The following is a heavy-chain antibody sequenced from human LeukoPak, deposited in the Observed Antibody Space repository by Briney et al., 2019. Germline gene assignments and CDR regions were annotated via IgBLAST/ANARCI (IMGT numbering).Heavy chain of an antibody. J-gene: IGHJ4*02. D-gene: IGHD6-19*01. Sequence: PSETLSLTCTVSGGSISSYYWRWIRQPPGKGLGWIGYIYYSGSTNYNPSLKSRVTISVDTSKNQFSLKLSSVTAADTAVYYCARSDSSGWSSDFDYWGQGTLVTVSS. CDR3: ARSDSSGWSSDFDY. CDR1: GGSISSYY. CDR2: IYYSGST. V-gene: IGHV4-59*01.